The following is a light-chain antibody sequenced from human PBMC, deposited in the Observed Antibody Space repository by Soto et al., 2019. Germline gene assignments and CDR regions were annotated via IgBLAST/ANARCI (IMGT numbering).Light chain of an antibody. J-gene: IGLJ1*01. CDR2: DVA. Sequence: QSALAQPRSVSGSPGQSGTISCTGTSSDLGRYNYVTWYRQHPGEAPQLVMYDVAQRPTGVSDRLSGDKSGRTASLTISGLQADDEADYYCCSYAGSDSLVFGSGTKVTVL. CDR1: SSDLGRYNY. CDR3: CSYAGSDSLV. V-gene: IGLV2-11*01.